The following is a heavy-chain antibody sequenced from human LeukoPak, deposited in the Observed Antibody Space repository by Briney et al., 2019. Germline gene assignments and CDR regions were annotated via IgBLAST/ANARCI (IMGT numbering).Heavy chain of an antibody. D-gene: IGHD3-22*01. Sequence: AGSLSLFCVASGITFSNYALIWVRQPPEQGLELDSGIFGNSGSTACTYCADSLKGPVTISRDNPRNTVYLQMNSLRAEDTAVYYCAKDRTYYSDFSAYYFSPPLHHYWRQGTLVTVSS. CDR1: GITFSNYA. CDR2: IFGNSGSTACT. V-gene: IGHV3-23*01. CDR3: AKDRTYYSDFSAYYFSPPLHHY. J-gene: IGHJ4*02.